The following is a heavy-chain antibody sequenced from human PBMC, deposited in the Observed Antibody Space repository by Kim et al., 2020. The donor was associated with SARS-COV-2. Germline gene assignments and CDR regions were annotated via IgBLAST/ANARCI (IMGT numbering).Heavy chain of an antibody. J-gene: IGHJ6*02. D-gene: IGHD5-12*01. V-gene: IGHV3-48*02. Sequence: VKGRFTISRDNAKNSLYLQMNSLRDEDTAVYYCARDPRGLSGYDGYGMDVWGQGTTVTVSS. CDR3: ARDPRGLSGYDGYGMDV.